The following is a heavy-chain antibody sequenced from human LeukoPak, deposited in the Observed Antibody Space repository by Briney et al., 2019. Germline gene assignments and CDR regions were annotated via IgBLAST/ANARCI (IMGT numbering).Heavy chain of an antibody. D-gene: IGHD2-2*01. CDR2: ISYDGSNK. CDR1: GFTFSSYG. CDR3: AKDWWGYCSSTSCYTTVFDY. Sequence: GGSLRLSCAASGFTFSSYGMHWVRQAPGKGLEWVAVISYDGSNKYYADSVKGRFTISRDNSKNTLYLQMNSLRAEDTAVYYCAKDWWGYCSSTSCYTTVFDYWGKGTLVTVSS. V-gene: IGHV3-30*18. J-gene: IGHJ4*02.